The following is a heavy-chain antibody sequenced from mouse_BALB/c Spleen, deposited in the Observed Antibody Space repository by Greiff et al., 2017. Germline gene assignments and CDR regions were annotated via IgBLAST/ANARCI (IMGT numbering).Heavy chain of an antibody. J-gene: IGHJ3*01. CDR3: ARHDGGFAY. CDR1: GFAFSSYD. V-gene: IGHV5-12-1*01. CDR2: ISSGGGST. D-gene: IGHD1-2*01. Sequence: DVKLVESGGGLVKPGGSLKLSCAASGFAFSSYDMSWVRQTPEKRLEWVAYISSGGGSTYYPDTVKGRFTISRDNAKNTLYLQMSSLKSEDTAMYYCARHDGGFAYWGQGTLVTVSA.